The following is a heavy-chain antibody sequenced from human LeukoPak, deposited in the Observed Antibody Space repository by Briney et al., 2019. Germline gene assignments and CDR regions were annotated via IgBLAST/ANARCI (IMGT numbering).Heavy chain of an antibody. CDR3: ARGGKYGCSGGSCYADS. Sequence: ASETLSLTCTVSGGSISSYYWSWIRQPAGKGLEWIGRIYTSGSTNYNPSLKSRVTMSVDTSKNQFSLKLSSVTAADTAVYYCARGGKYGCSGGSCYADSWGQGTLVTVSS. CDR1: GGSISSYY. D-gene: IGHD2-15*01. J-gene: IGHJ5*01. CDR2: IYTSGST. V-gene: IGHV4-4*07.